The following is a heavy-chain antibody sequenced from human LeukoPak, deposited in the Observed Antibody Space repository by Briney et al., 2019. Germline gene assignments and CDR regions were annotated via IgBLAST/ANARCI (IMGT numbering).Heavy chain of an antibody. CDR3: ARGKWLQDY. J-gene: IGHJ4*02. CDR2: INHSGST. CDR1: GGSFSGYY. D-gene: IGHD3-22*01. Sequence: PSETLSLTCAVYGGSFSGYYWSWIRQPPGKGLEWIGEINHSGSTNYNPSLKSRVTISVDTSKNQFSLKLSSVTAADTAVYYCARGKWLQDYWGQGTLVTVSS. V-gene: IGHV4-34*01.